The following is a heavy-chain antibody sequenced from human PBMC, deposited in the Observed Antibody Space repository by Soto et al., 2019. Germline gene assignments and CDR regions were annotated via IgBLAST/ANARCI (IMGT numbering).Heavy chain of an antibody. V-gene: IGHV4-59*01. CDR1: GGSINSYY. Sequence: SETLSLTCTVSGGSINSYYWSWIRQPPGKGLEWIGYIYYTGSTHYNPSLKSRVTISVDTSRTQFSLKLTSVTAADTAVYYCARARRSYGDYDYWGQGTLVTVS. CDR2: IYYTGST. J-gene: IGHJ4*02. CDR3: ARARRSYGDYDY. D-gene: IGHD4-17*01.